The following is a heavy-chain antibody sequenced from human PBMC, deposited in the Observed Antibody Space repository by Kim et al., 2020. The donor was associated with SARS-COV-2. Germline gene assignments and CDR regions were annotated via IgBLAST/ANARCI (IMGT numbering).Heavy chain of an antibody. J-gene: IGHJ5*02. V-gene: IGHV4-39*01. Sequence: SETLSLTCTVSDGSISSSSYYWGWIRQPPGKGLEWIGSIYYSGSTYYNPSLKSRVTISVDTSKNQFSLKLSSVTAADTAVYYCARHAILNWFDPWGQGTLVTVSS. D-gene: IGHD3-3*01. CDR2: IYYSGST. CDR3: ARHAILNWFDP. CDR1: DGSISSSSYY.